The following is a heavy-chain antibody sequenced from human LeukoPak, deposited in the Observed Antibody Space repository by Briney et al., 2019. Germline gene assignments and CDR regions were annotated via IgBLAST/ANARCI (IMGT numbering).Heavy chain of an antibody. CDR1: GFTFSNYE. Sequence: PGGSLRLSCAASGFTFSNYEMNWVRQAPGKGPEWVSYISSSGNTIYHADSVKGRFTISRDNAKNSLYLQMNSLRAEDTAVYYCARGVYDSSGYYHYWGQGTLVTVSS. CDR3: ARGVYDSSGYYHY. D-gene: IGHD3-22*01. J-gene: IGHJ4*02. CDR2: ISSSGNTI. V-gene: IGHV3-48*03.